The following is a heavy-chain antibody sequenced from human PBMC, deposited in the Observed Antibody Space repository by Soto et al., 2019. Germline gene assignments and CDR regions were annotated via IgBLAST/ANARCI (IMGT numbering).Heavy chain of an antibody. Sequence: GGSLRLSCAASVFAFSSYSMNWVRQAPGKGLEWVSYISSSSSTIYYADSVKGRFTISRDNAKNSLYLQMNSLRDEDTAVYYCARDYYDSSGYPDTADYWGQGTLVTVSS. CDR3: ARDYYDSSGYPDTADY. V-gene: IGHV3-48*02. J-gene: IGHJ4*02. CDR2: ISSSSSTI. CDR1: VFAFSSYS. D-gene: IGHD3-22*01.